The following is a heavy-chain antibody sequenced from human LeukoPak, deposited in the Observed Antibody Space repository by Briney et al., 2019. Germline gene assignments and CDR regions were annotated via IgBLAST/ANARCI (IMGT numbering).Heavy chain of an antibody. V-gene: IGHV3-21*01. Sequence: GGSLRLSCAASGFTFSNYNMNWVRQAPGKGLEWVSSIRSSTTYVYYADSVKGRFTISRDNAKNSLYLQMNSLRAEDTAVFYCARARRADLRFGEAFRHSKAVRAFDIWGQGTMVTVSS. D-gene: IGHD3-10*01. CDR1: GFTFSNYN. CDR2: IRSSTTYV. CDR3: ARARRADLRFGEAFRHSKAVRAFDI. J-gene: IGHJ3*02.